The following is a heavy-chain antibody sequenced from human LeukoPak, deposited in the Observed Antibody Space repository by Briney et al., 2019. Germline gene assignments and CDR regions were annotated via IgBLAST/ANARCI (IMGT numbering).Heavy chain of an antibody. CDR2: IKSKTDGGTT. Sequence: GGSLRLSCAASGFTFKSYDMHWVRQAPGKGLEWVGRIKSKTDGGTTDYAAPVKGRFTISRDDSKNTLYLQMNSLKTEDTAVYYCTTLVVVIAEFDYWGQGTLVTVSS. CDR1: GFTFKSYD. V-gene: IGHV3-15*01. J-gene: IGHJ4*02. CDR3: TTLVVVIAEFDY. D-gene: IGHD2-21*01.